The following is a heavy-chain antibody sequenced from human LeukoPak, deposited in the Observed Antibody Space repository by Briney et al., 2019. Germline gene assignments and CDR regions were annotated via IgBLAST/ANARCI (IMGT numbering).Heavy chain of an antibody. CDR3: ARRRSVGNTGIYFDY. CDR2: IQYSGSS. J-gene: IGHJ4*02. Sequence: SETLSLTCSVSGGSISGSTYHWGWIRQPPGKGLEWLGNIQYSGSSYYSPSLRSRVTISVDTSKNTFSLILNSVTASDAAVYYCARRRSVGNTGIYFDYWGQGIPVTVSS. CDR1: GGSISGSTYH. V-gene: IGHV4-39*02. D-gene: IGHD1-26*01.